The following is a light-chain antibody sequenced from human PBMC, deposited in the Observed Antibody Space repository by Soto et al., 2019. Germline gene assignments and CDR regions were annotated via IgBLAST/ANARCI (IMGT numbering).Light chain of an antibody. CDR3: GTWDSSLSVWV. V-gene: IGLV1-44*01. J-gene: IGLJ3*02. Sequence: QSVLTQSPSASGTPGQRVSISCSGSTSNIGTNTVSWYQHVPGTAPKLLIYSNDQRPSAVPGRFSGSKSGTSASLAISGLQTGDEADYYYGTWDSSLSVWVFGGGTQLTVL. CDR2: SND. CDR1: TSNIGTNT.